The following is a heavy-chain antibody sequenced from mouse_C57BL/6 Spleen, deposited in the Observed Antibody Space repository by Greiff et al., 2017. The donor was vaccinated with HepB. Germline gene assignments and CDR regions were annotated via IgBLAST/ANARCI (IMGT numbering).Heavy chain of an antibody. J-gene: IGHJ4*01. D-gene: IGHD2-2*01. CDR2: IYPGDGDT. V-gene: IGHV1-82*01. CDR3: ANIYYGYDEDAMDY. Sequence: VQVVESGPELVKPGASVKISCKASGYAFSSSWMNWVKQRPGKGLEWIGRIYPGDGDTNYNGKFKGKATLTADKSSSTAYMQLSSLTSEDSAVYFCANIYYGYDEDAMDYWGQGTSVTVSS. CDR1: GYAFSSSW.